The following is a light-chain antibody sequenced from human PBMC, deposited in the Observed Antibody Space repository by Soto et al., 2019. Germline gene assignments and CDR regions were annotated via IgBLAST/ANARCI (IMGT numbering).Light chain of an antibody. CDR3: QQRSNWPPYT. CDR2: DAS. J-gene: IGKJ2*01. CDR1: QSVSSY. Sequence: EIVLTQSPATLSLSPGERATLSFRASQSVSSYLAWYQQKPGQAPRPLIYDASNRATGIPARFSGSGSGTDFTLTIISLEPEDVAVYYCQQRSNWPPYTFGQGTKLEIK. V-gene: IGKV3-11*01.